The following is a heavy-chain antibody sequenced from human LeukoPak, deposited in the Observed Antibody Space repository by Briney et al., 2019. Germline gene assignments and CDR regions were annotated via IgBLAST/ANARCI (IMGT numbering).Heavy chain of an antibody. Sequence: SGGSSTIYYADSVKGRFTISRDNAKNSLYLQMNSLRDEDTAVYYCARVGSSYGGFDYWGQGTLVTVSS. V-gene: IGHV3-48*02. CDR2: SGGSSTI. CDR3: ARVGSSYGGFDY. D-gene: IGHD5-18*01. J-gene: IGHJ4*02.